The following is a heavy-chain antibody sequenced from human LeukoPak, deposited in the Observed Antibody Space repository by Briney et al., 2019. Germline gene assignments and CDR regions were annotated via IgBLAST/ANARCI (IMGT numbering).Heavy chain of an antibody. CDR1: GGTFSSYA. CDR2: IIPIFGTA. V-gene: IGHV1-69*05. Sequence: SVKVSCKASGGTFSSYAISWVRQAPGQGLEWMGGIIPIFGTANYAQKFQGRVTITTDESTSTAYMELSSLRSEDTAVYYCARIAGGSGWTYYVDVWGKGTTVTVSS. D-gene: IGHD6-19*01. CDR3: ARIAGGSGWTYYVDV. J-gene: IGHJ6*03.